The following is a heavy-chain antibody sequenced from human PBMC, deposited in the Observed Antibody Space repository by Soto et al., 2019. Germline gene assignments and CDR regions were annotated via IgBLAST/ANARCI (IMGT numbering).Heavy chain of an antibody. J-gene: IGHJ5*02. CDR1: GYTFTSYA. CDR3: ARDATMDEAWGWFDP. V-gene: IGHV1-3*01. CDR2: INAGNGNT. D-gene: IGHD3-10*01. Sequence: QVQLVQSGAEVKKPGASVKVSCKASGYTFTSYAMHWVRQAPGQRLEWMGWINAGNGNTKYSQKFQGRVTITRDTSASTAYMELSSLRSEDTAVSYCARDATMDEAWGWFDPWGQGTLVTVSS.